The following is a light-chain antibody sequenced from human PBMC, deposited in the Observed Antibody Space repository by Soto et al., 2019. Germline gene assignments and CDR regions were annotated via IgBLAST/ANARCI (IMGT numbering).Light chain of an antibody. CDR3: QQTRSFPLT. J-gene: IGKJ4*01. Sequence: DIQVTQSASSVSASVGDRVTITCRASQAITSWLAWYQQKPGRAPKLLIYSASSLQSGAPSRFTGSGSGTDFTLTITSLKNDDAAVYYCQQTRSFPLTFGGGTKVDI. CDR2: SAS. V-gene: IGKV1-12*01. CDR1: QAITSW.